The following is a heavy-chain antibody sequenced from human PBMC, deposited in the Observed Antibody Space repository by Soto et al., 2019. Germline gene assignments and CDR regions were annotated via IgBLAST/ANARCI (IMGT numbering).Heavy chain of an antibody. CDR2: IKQDGSEK. CDR3: ASSHRVATESYYYYGRDV. D-gene: IGHD5-12*01. CDR1: GFTFSSYW. Sequence: GGSLRLSCAASGFTFSSYWMSWVRQAPGKGLEWVANIKQDGSEKYYVDSVKGRFTISIDNAKNLLYLQMISLRAVDSAFFYFASSHRVATESYYYYGRDVWGQGTTVTVFS. V-gene: IGHV3-7*01. J-gene: IGHJ6*02.